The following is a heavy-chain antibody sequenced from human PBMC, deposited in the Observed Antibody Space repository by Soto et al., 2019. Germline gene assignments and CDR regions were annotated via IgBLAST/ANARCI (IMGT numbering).Heavy chain of an antibody. D-gene: IGHD2-15*01. CDR1: GYTFTHFD. Sequence: QVHLVQSGAEVRKPGASVRVSCKTSGYTFTHFDIHWVRQATGQGLEWVGWMNPDSGNSGFTQRFQGRVSMTRNASMSTAYMEIHSLTSAYTAIYYCARAYHLVPKFWGQGTLVTVSS. V-gene: IGHV1-8*01. CDR2: MNPDSGNS. CDR3: ARAYHLVPKF. J-gene: IGHJ4*02.